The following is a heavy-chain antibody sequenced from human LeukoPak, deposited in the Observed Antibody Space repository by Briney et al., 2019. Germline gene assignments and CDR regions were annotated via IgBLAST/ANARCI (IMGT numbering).Heavy chain of an antibody. CDR2: VNPNSGNT. CDR3: ARVPYVGSYYGRYYFDY. V-gene: IGHV1-8*01. CDR1: GYTFTSYD. D-gene: IGHD1-26*01. Sequence: ASVKVSCKASGYTFTSYDINWARQATGHGLEWMGWVNPNSGNTGYAQKFQGRVTMTRNTSISTAYMELSSLRSEDTAVYYCARVPYVGSYYGRYYFDYWGQGTLVTVSS. J-gene: IGHJ4*02.